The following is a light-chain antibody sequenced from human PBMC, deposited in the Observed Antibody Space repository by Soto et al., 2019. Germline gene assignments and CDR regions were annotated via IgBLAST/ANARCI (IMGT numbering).Light chain of an antibody. V-gene: IGLV1-51*01. CDR1: NSNIGNNH. CDR2: DND. Sequence: QSVLTQPPSVSAAPGQRVTISCSGANSNIGNNHVSWYQQLPGAAPKLLIYDNDYRPSGISDRFSGSKSGTSATLAITGLQTEDEAVYYCGTWDSSLSSGGVFGGGTQLTVL. J-gene: IGLJ3*02. CDR3: GTWDSSLSSGGV.